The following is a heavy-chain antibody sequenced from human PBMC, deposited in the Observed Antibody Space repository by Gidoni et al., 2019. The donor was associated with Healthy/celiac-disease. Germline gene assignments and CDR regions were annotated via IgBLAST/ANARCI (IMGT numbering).Heavy chain of an antibody. CDR3: AKDMATIVGGPSGDYYYYGMDV. Sequence: EVQLVESGGGLVQPGRSLRLSCAAAGFTCDDYAMHWVRQAPGKGLGWVSGISWNSGSIGYADSVKGRFTISRDNAKNSLYLQMNSLRAEDTALYYCAKDMATIVGGPSGDYYYYGMDVWGQGTTVTVSS. CDR1: GFTCDDYA. D-gene: IGHD5-12*01. V-gene: IGHV3-9*01. CDR2: ISWNSGSI. J-gene: IGHJ6*02.